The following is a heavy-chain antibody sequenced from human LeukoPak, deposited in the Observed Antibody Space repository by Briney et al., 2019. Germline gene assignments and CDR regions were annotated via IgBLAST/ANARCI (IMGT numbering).Heavy chain of an antibody. CDR1: GFTFSSYE. J-gene: IGHJ4*02. V-gene: IGHV3-48*03. D-gene: IGHD4-11*01. Sequence: GGSLRLSCAASGFTFSSYEMNWFRQAPGKGLEWVSYISGSGSIIDYADSVKGRFTISRDNTKNSLYLQMNSLRAEDTATYFCARDAVISTEVLLTAWDYFDCWGQGTRVTVSP. CDR2: ISGSGSII. CDR3: ARDAVISTEVLLTAWDYFDC.